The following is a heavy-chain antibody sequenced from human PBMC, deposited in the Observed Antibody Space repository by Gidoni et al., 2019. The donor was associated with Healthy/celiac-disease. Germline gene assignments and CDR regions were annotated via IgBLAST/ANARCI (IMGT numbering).Heavy chain of an antibody. CDR2: ISWNSGSI. Sequence: EVQLVASGGGLVQPGRSLRLSCAASGFTFDDYAMHWVRQAPGKGLEWVSGISWNSGSIGYSDSVKGRFTISRDNAKNSLYLQMNSLRAEDTALYYCAKDRAAAGNGMDVWGQGTTVTVSS. D-gene: IGHD6-13*01. V-gene: IGHV3-9*01. J-gene: IGHJ6*02. CDR1: GFTFDDYA. CDR3: AKDRAAAGNGMDV.